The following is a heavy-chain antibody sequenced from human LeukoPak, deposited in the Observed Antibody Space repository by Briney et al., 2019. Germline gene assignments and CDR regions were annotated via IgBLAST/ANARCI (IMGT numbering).Heavy chain of an antibody. CDR2: INHSGST. CDR1: GGSFSGYY. J-gene: IGHJ4*02. D-gene: IGHD1-26*01. V-gene: IGHV4-34*01. CDR3: AKARAIVGATRACFDY. Sequence: PSETLSLTCAVYGGSFSGYYWSWIRQPPGKGLEWIGEINHSGSTNYNPSLKSRVTISVDTSKNQFSLKLSSVTAADTAVYYCAKARAIVGATRACFDYWGQGTLVTVSS.